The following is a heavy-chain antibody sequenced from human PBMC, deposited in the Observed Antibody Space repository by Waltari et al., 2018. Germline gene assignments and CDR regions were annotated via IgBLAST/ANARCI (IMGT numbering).Heavy chain of an antibody. CDR1: GFTFSSYW. Sequence: EVQLVESGGGLVQPGGSLRLSCAASGFTFSSYWMSWVRQAPGKGLEWVANIKQDGRGNAYVELVKGELPLPRETAKTSLYLKMTAWRAGALLGYYCRRGGWVVDGNLRFPIDPFVTWGKGTLVPAFS. CDR2: IKQDGRGN. D-gene: IGHD2-8*02. V-gene: IGHV3-7*04. CDR3: RRGGWVVDGNLRFPIDPFVT. J-gene: IGHJ3*02.